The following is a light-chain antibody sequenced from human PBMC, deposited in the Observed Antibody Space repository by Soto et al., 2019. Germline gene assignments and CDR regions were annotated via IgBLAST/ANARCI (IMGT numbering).Light chain of an antibody. V-gene: IGKV3-15*01. CDR2: STS. CDR3: QQYNNWPWT. J-gene: IGKJ1*01. Sequence: EIVMTQSASTLSVSPGERATLSWGASQSVSSNLAWYQQKPGQAPRLVIYSTSTWATGIPARFSGSGYGTEFTLTISSLQSEDFAVYYCQQYNNWPWTFGQGTKVDIK. CDR1: QSVSSN.